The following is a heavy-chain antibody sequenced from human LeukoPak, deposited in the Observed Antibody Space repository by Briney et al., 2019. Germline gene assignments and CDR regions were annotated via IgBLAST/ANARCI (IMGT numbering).Heavy chain of an antibody. CDR3: AKGYYYDSSGYYQYYFDY. CDR1: EFTFSSYG. V-gene: IGHV3-30*18. Sequence: SGGSLRLSCAASEFTFSSYGMHWVRQAPGKGLEWVAVISYDGSNKYYADSVKGRFTISRDNSKNTLYLQMNSLRAEDTAVYYCAKGYYYDSSGYYQYYFDYWGQGTLVTVSS. J-gene: IGHJ4*02. D-gene: IGHD3-22*01. CDR2: ISYDGSNK.